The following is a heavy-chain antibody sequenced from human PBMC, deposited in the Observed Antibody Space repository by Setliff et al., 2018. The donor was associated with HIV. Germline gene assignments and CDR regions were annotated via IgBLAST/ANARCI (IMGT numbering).Heavy chain of an antibody. D-gene: IGHD3-22*01. V-gene: IGHV1-8*02. CDR1: GYTFTSYD. CDR2: MNPNSGNT. CDR3: ARVMPGTYYYDSSGPEIYYFDY. Sequence: GASVKVSCKASGYTFTSYDINWVRQATGQGLEWMGWMNPNSGNTGYAQKFQGRVTMTRNTSISTAYMELSSLRSEETAVYYCARVMPGTYYYDSSGPEIYYFDYWGQGTLVTVSS. J-gene: IGHJ4*02.